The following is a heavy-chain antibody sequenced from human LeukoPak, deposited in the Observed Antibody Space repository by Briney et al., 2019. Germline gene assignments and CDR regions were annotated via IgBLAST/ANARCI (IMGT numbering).Heavy chain of an antibody. CDR3: AQLSERATYFDY. CDR2: IYPGDSDT. Sequence: GESLKISCKGSGYSFTSYWIAWVRQMPGKGLEWMGAIYPGDSDTRYSPSFQGQVTISADKSISTAYVQWNSLKASDTAMYYCAQLSERATYFDYWGQGTLVTVSS. D-gene: IGHD1-1*01. CDR1: GYSFTSYW. J-gene: IGHJ4*02. V-gene: IGHV5-51*01.